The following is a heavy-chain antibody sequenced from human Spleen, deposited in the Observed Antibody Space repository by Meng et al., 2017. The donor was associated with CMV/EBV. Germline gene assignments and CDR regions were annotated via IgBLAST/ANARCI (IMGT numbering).Heavy chain of an antibody. CDR3: AASLARGAFDF. CDR2: IYHSGSA. CDR1: GGSINNYF. Sequence: SETLSLTCTVSGGSINNYFWSWIRQPPGKGLEWIGYIYHSGSANYSPSLKSRVTISIDTSKNQFSLKLSSVTAADTAVYYCAASLARGAFDFWGQGTMVTV. V-gene: IGHV4-59*01. D-gene: IGHD3-10*01. J-gene: IGHJ3*01.